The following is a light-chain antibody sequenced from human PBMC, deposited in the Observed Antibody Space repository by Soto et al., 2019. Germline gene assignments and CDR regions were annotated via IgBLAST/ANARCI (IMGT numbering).Light chain of an antibody. CDR1: QSVSSSF. CDR2: GAS. J-gene: IGKJ1*01. Sequence: EIVLTQSPGTLSLSPGERATLSCRASQSVSSSFLAWYQQKPGQAPRLLIFGASSRATGIPDRFSGSGSGTDFTLTIIRLEPEDFAVYYCQQYGSSGSTFGQGTKVEIK. V-gene: IGKV3-20*01. CDR3: QQYGSSGST.